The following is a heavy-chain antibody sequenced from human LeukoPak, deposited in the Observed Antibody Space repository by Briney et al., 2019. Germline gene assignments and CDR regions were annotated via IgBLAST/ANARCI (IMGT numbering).Heavy chain of an antibody. J-gene: IGHJ4*02. Sequence: PGGSLRLSCAPSGFTVSDYAMGWVRQAPGKGLEWVSSIGHTLGSTYYTESVKGRFIISRDSSKNTIFLRMNSLRADDTAVYYCAKDPFYYGTGGPTWGQGTLVTVSS. D-gene: IGHD3-10*01. CDR3: AKDPFYYGTGGPT. V-gene: IGHV3-23*01. CDR1: GFTVSDYA. CDR2: IGHTLGST.